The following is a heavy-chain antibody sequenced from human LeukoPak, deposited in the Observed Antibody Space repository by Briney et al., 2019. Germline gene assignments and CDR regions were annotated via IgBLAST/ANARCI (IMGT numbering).Heavy chain of an antibody. CDR1: GYTFTSFY. CDR3: GKDNGGVPGTFDF. CDR2: INPSNGDT. D-gene: IGHD1-7*01. V-gene: IGHV1-2*02. Sequence: ASVKDSCKASGYTFTSFYIHWVRQAPGQGLEWMGWINPSNGDTNSAQKFQGRVTMTRDTSINTVYLDLTSLRSDDTAVYYCGKDNGGVPGTFDFWGQGTLVTVSS. J-gene: IGHJ4*02.